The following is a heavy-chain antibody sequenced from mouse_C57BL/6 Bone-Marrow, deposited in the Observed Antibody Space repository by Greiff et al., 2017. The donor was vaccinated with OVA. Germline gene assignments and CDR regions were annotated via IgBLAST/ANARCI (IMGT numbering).Heavy chain of an antibody. Sequence: VQLQQSGAELVKPGASVKMSCKASGYTFTTYPIEWMKQNHGKSLEWIGNFHPYNDDTKYNEKFKGTATLTVEKSSSTVALKLSRLTSDDSAVYYCARPGDYDGDWFAYWGQGTLVTVSA. CDR1: GYTFTTYP. CDR2: FHPYNDDT. V-gene: IGHV1-47*01. D-gene: IGHD2-4*01. J-gene: IGHJ3*01. CDR3: ARPGDYDGDWFAY.